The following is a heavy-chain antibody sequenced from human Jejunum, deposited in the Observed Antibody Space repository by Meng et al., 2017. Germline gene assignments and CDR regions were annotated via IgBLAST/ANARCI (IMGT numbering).Heavy chain of an antibody. J-gene: IGHJ4*02. CDR3: ARGHKTLSAPFDY. CDR1: GFTFSSYW. D-gene: IGHD2-21*01. Sequence: GESLKISCAASGFTFSSYWMNWVRQAPGKGLEWVANINQDGSETFYVDSVKGRFTISRDNAKNSLSLQMNSLRAEDTAIYYCARGHKTLSAPFDYWGQGTLV. V-gene: IGHV3-7*01. CDR2: INQDGSET.